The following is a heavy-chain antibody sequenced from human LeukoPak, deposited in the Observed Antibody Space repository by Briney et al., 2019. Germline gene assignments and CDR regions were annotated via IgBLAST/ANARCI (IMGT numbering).Heavy chain of an antibody. V-gene: IGHV3-23*01. CDR2: ISGSGGGT. CDR3: AKGGPTVTTLFDY. Sequence: PGGSLRLSCAASGFTFSNYGMNWVRQAPGKGLEWVSGISGSGGGTYNADSVKGRFTISRDNSKNTLFLQMDSLRAEDTAIYYCAKGGPTVTTLFDYWGQGTLVTVSS. CDR1: GFTFSNYG. J-gene: IGHJ4*02. D-gene: IGHD4-17*01.